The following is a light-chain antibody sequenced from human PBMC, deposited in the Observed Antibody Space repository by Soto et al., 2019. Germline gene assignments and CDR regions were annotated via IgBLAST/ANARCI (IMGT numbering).Light chain of an antibody. CDR3: QKYNSAPWT. CDR1: QGISNY. CDR2: VAS. V-gene: IGKV1-27*01. J-gene: IGKJ1*01. Sequence: DIQMTQSPSSLSASVGDRVTITCRASQGISNYLAWYQQQPGQVPKLLIYVASTLQSGDPSRFSGSGAGTDFTLTISSLQPEDVAPYYCQKYNSAPWTFGQGTKVELK.